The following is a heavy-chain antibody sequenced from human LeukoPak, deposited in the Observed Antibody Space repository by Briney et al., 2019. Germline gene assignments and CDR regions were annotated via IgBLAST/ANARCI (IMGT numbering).Heavy chain of an antibody. D-gene: IGHD1-1*01. J-gene: IGHJ6*03. V-gene: IGHV3-73*01. CDR3: ARDGVTRRYNTYYYMDV. Sequence: GGSLRLSCAASGFTFSGSALHWVRQASGKGLEWVGRIRSTANGYATAYAASVKGRFTISRDDSKNTAYLQMDSLRSDDTATYYCARDGVTRRYNTYYYMDVWGKGTTVTV. CDR1: GFTFSGSA. CDR2: IRSTANGYAT.